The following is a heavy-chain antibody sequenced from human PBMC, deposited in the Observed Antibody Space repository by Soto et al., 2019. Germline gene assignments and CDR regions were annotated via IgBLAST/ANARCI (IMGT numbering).Heavy chain of an antibody. CDR1: GGSISSGGYY. V-gene: IGHV4-31*03. CDR3: GRKDPNYYDSSVYYY. J-gene: IGHJ4*02. CDR2: IYYSGST. D-gene: IGHD3-22*01. Sequence: SETLSLTCTVSGGSISSGGYYWSWIRQHPGKGLEWIGYIYYSGSTYYNPSLKSRVTISVDTSKNQFSLKLSSVTAADTAVYYCGRKDPNYYDSSVYYYWGQGTLVTVSS.